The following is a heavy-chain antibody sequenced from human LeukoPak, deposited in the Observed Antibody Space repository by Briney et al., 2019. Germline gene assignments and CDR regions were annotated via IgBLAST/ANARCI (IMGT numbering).Heavy chain of an antibody. D-gene: IGHD4-17*01. CDR3: ARGGIRRPDYFDY. CDR2: INHSGST. V-gene: IGHV4-34*01. CDR1: GGSFSGYY. Sequence: PSETLSLTCAVYGGSFSGYYWSWIHQPPGKGLEWIGEINHSGSTNYNPSLKSRVTISVDTSKNQFSLKLSSVTAADTAVYYCARGGIRRPDYFDYWGQGTLVTVSS. J-gene: IGHJ4*02.